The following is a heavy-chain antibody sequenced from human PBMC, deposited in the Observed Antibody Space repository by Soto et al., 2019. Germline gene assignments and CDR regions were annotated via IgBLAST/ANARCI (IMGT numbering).Heavy chain of an antibody. CDR3: ARLMGVVTVDY. V-gene: IGHV4-39*02. CDR2: IYYAGSP. CDR1: GGSISSTGHY. D-gene: IGHD2-21*02. J-gene: IGHJ4*02. Sequence: QLQLQESGPGLVKPSETLSLTCTVSGGSISSTGHYWGWIRQPPGKGLEWIGNIYYAGSPYYNPSLKSCVTISVDTSKNDFSLTLTSVTAADTAVYYCARLMGVVTVDYWGQGALVTVSS.